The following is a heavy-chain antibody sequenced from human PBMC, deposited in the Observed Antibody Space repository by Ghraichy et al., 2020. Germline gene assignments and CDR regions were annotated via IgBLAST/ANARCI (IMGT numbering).Heavy chain of an antibody. V-gene: IGHV1-18*01. J-gene: IGHJ6*02. CDR2: ISAYNGNT. D-gene: IGHD3-10*01. CDR3: AREWVTMVRGVPLDYYYGMDV. Sequence: ASVKVSCKASGYTFTSYGISWVRQAPGQGLEWMGWISAYNGNTNYAQKLQGRVTMTTDTSTSTAYMELRSLRSDDTAVYYCAREWVTMVRGVPLDYYYGMDVWGQGTTVTVSS. CDR1: GYTFTSYG.